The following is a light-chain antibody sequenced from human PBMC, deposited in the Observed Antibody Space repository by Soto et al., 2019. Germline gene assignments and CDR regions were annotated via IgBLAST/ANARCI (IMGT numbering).Light chain of an antibody. V-gene: IGKV3-20*01. CDR2: GAS. Sequence: EIVLTQSPGTLSLSPGERATLSCLASQSVSNNYLAWYQQKPGQAPRLLIYGASTRATGIPARFSGSGSGTDFTLTISRLEPEDFAVYYCQQYGSSPWTFGQGTKVDIK. CDR1: QSVSNNY. CDR3: QQYGSSPWT. J-gene: IGKJ1*01.